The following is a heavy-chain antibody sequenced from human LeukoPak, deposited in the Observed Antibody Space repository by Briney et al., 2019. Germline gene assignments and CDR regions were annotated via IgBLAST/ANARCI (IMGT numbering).Heavy chain of an antibody. V-gene: IGHV3-48*04. Sequence: GGSLRLSCAASGFTFSSYSMNWVRQAPGKGLEWVSYISSSSSTIYYADSVKGRFTISRDNAKNSLYLQMKSLRAEDTAVYYCAREDRVGATGIDYWGQGTLVTVSS. CDR3: AREDRVGATGIDY. D-gene: IGHD1-26*01. J-gene: IGHJ4*02. CDR1: GFTFSSYS. CDR2: ISSSSSTI.